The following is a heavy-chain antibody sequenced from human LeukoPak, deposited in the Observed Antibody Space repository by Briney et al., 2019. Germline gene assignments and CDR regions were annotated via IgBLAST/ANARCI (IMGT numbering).Heavy chain of an antibody. J-gene: IGHJ4*02. CDR3: ARGRWKAGMDSPYYFDY. Sequence: SETLSLTCTVSGGSIGNYYWSWIRQPAGKGLEWIGRTHTSGSTNCNPSLKSRVTMSVDTSKSQFSLKLTSVTAADTAVYYCARGRWKAGMDSPYYFDYWGQGTLVTVSS. V-gene: IGHV4-4*07. CDR1: GGSIGNYY. D-gene: IGHD2-2*03. CDR2: THTSGST.